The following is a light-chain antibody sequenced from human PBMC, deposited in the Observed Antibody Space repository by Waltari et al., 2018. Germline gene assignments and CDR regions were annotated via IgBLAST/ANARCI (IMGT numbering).Light chain of an antibody. CDR2: WAS. CDR3: QQYYSNPFT. Sequence: DIVMTQSPDSLAVSLGERATINCKSSQSVLYSSNIKNYLAWYQQKPGQPPKLLIYWASTRESGVPDRFSGSGSGKDFTLTISSLQAEDVAVYYCQQYYSNPFTFGPGTKVGIK. J-gene: IGKJ3*01. V-gene: IGKV4-1*01. CDR1: QSVLYSSNIKNY.